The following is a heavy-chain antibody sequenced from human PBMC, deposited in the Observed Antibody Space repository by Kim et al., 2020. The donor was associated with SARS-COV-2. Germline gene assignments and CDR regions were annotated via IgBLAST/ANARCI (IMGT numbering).Heavy chain of an antibody. J-gene: IGHJ4*02. CDR2: IYPGDSDS. CDR1: GYSFTDSW. D-gene: IGHD3-9*01. V-gene: IGHV5-51*01. Sequence: GESLKISCKGSGYSFTDSWIAWVRQMPGKGLEWMGIIYPGDSDSRYSPSFQGQVTMSADKSISTAYLQWRSLKASDTAMYYCAKYAEGLTGNPIDYWGLGTLVTVSS. CDR3: AKYAEGLTGNPIDY.